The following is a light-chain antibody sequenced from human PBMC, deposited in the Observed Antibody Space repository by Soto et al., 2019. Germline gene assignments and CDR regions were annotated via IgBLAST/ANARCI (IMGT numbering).Light chain of an antibody. V-gene: IGKV3-15*01. CDR2: GAS. Sequence: EIEMTQSPATLSVSLGERATLSCRASQSFSSNLAWYQQKPGQAPRLLIYGASTSDTGIPARFSGSGSGTEFTLTTRSLVSEDFAVYYCQQYNNSLFTFGGGTKVEIK. CDR1: QSFSSN. J-gene: IGKJ4*01. CDR3: QQYNNSLFT.